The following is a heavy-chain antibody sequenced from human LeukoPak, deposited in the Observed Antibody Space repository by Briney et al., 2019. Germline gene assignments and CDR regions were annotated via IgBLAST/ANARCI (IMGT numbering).Heavy chain of an antibody. CDR3: ARGVGSTSCHFLDY. J-gene: IGHJ4*02. CDR2: ISSSSSYI. V-gene: IGHV3-21*01. D-gene: IGHD2-2*01. Sequence: GGSLRLSCAASGFTFSSYSMNWVRQAPGKGLEWVSSISSSSSYIYYADSVKGRFTISRDNAKNSLYLQMNSLRAEDTAVYYCARGVGSTSCHFLDYWGQGTLVTVSS. CDR1: GFTFSSYS.